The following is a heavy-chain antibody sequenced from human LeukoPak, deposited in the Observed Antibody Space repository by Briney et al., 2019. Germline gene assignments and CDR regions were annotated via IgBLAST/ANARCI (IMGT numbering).Heavy chain of an antibody. CDR1: GYTFTGYY. D-gene: IGHD6-19*01. CDR2: INPNSGGT. V-gene: IGHV1-2*02. Sequence: ASVKVSCKASGYTFTGYYMHWVRQPPGQGHEWMGWINPNSGGTNYAQKFQGRVTMTRDTSISTAYMELSRLRSDDTAVYLCIAVAGTVDYWGQGTLVTVSS. CDR3: IAVAGTVDY. J-gene: IGHJ4*02.